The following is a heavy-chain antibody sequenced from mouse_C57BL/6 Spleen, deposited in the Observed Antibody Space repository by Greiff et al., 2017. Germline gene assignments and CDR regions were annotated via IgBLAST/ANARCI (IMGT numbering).Heavy chain of an antibody. Sequence: QVQLQQSGPGLVAPSQSLSITCTVSGFSLTSYAISWVRQPPGKGLEWLGVIWTGGGTNYNSALKSRLSISKDNSKSQVFLKMNSLQTDDTARYYCARNGGSSGRYYFDYWGQGTTLTVSS. CDR2: IWTGGGT. V-gene: IGHV2-9-1*01. J-gene: IGHJ2*01. CDR1: GFSLTSYA. CDR3: ARNGGSSGRYYFDY. D-gene: IGHD3-2*02.